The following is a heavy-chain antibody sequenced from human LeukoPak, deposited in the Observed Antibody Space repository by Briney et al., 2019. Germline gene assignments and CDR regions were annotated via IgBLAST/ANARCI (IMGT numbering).Heavy chain of an antibody. V-gene: IGHV4-30-4*01. CDR1: GGSISSGDYY. D-gene: IGHD6-13*01. J-gene: IGHJ4*02. Sequence: SETLSLTCTVSGGSISSGDYYWSWIRQPPGKGLEWIGYIYYSGSTYYNPSLKSRVTISVDTSKNQFSLKLSSVTAADTAVYYCARVWQQLVGYYFDYWGQGNLVTVSS. CDR3: ARVWQQLVGYYFDY. CDR2: IYYSGST.